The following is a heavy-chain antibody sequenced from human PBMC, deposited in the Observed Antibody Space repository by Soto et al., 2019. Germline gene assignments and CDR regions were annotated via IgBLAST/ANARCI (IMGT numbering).Heavy chain of an antibody. CDR2: ISWNSGSI. J-gene: IGHJ3*02. Sequence: PGGSLRLSCATSGFTCSRYAMSWVRQAPGEGQGLRRGKGLEWVSGISWNSGSIGYADSVKGRFTISRDNAKNSLYLQMNSLRAEDTALYYCAKDVAWELGAFDIWGQGTMVTVSS. V-gene: IGHV3-9*01. CDR1: GFTCSRYA. D-gene: IGHD1-26*01. CDR3: AKDVAWELGAFDI.